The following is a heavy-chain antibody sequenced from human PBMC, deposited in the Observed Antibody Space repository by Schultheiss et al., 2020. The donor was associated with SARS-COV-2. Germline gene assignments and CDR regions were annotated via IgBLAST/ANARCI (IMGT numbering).Heavy chain of an antibody. V-gene: IGHV3-13*01. CDR2: IGTAGDT. CDR3: ARSKEYSGYDEFDP. Sequence: GGSLRLSCAASGFTFSSYDMHWVRQATGKGLEWVSAIGTAGDTFYPGSVKGRFTISRENAKNSLYLQMGSLRAEDMAVYYCARSKEYSGYDEFDPWGQGTLVTVSS. CDR1: GFTFSSYD. J-gene: IGHJ5*02. D-gene: IGHD5-12*01.